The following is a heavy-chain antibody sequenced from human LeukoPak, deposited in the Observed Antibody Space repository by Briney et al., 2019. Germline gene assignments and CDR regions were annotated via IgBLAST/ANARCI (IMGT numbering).Heavy chain of an antibody. J-gene: IGHJ4*02. CDR3: ARDRGDSSGWPIIDY. CDR1: GFTVNNHH. D-gene: IGHD6-19*01. V-gene: IGHV3-66*01. CDR2: IQSGGST. Sequence: PGGSLRLACAASGFTVNNHHISWVRQAPGNGLEWVSLIQSGGSTHYADSVKGRFTISRDNSKNTLYLQMNSLRAEDTAVYYCARDRGDSSGWPIIDYWGQGTLVTVSS.